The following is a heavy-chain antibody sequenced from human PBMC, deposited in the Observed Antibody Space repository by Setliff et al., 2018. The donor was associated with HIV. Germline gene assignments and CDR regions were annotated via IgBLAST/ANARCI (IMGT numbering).Heavy chain of an antibody. CDR3: ARSGSSSPYYFDY. V-gene: IGHV4-31*03. CDR2: IYCSGST. Sequence: PSETLSLTCSVSGGSINNDIYFWSWIRQHPGKGLEWIGYIYCSGSTYYNPSLKSRITISVDTSKNQFSLRLSSVTAADTAVYYCARSGSSSPYYFDYWGQGTLVTVSS. D-gene: IGHD6-6*01. CDR1: GGSINNDIYF. J-gene: IGHJ4*02.